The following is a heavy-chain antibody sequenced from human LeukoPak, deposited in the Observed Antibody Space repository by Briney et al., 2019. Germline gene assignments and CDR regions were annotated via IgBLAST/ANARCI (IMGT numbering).Heavy chain of an antibody. V-gene: IGHV4-59*12. J-gene: IGHJ4*02. CDR1: GGSISSYY. CDR2: IYYSGST. CDR3: ARSAPLDY. Sequence: SETLSLTCTVSGGSISSYYWSWIRQPPGKGLEWIGYIYYSGSTNYNPSLKSRVTISVDTSKNQFSLKLSSVTAADTAVYYCARSAPLDYWGQGTLVTVSS.